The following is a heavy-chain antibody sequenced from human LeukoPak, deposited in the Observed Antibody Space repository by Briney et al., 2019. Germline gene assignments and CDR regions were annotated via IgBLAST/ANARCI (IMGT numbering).Heavy chain of an antibody. D-gene: IGHD6-19*01. J-gene: IGHJ6*02. Sequence: ASVKVSCKASGYTFTSYAMNWVRQAPGQGLEWMGWINTNTGNPTYAQGFTGRFVFSLDTSVSTAYLQISSLKAEDTAVYYCVAVAGTNYYYCGMDVWGQGTTVTVSS. CDR1: GYTFTSYA. V-gene: IGHV7-4-1*02. CDR3: VAVAGTNYYYCGMDV. CDR2: INTNTGNP.